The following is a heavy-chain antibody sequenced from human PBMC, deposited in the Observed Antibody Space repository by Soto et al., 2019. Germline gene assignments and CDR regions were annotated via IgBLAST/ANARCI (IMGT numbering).Heavy chain of an antibody. J-gene: IGHJ4*02. CDR2: ITGSGRDT. V-gene: IGHV3-23*01. D-gene: IGHD2-8*01. CDR3: AKNGLDNSPSAIDS. CDR1: GYTGRNNI. Sequence: GVSLRLPGSAAGYTGRNNIYVTGPETQGKGMDWVSGITGSGRDTYYADSVKGRFTISRDNSKNMVFLQMNSLRAEDTALYYCAKNGLDNSPSAIDSWGPGTLVTVSS.